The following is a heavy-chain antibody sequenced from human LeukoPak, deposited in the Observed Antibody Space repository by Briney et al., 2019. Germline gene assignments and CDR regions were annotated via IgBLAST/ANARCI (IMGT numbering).Heavy chain of an antibody. Sequence: SETLSLTCTVSGGSISSSSYYWGWIRQPPGKGLEWIGEINHSGSTNYNPSLKSRVTISVDTSKNQFSLKLSSVTAADTAVYYCATLHPHLAAAGTDYWGQGTLVTVSS. D-gene: IGHD6-13*01. J-gene: IGHJ4*02. CDR3: ATLHPHLAAAGTDY. CDR1: GGSISSSSYY. CDR2: INHSGST. V-gene: IGHV4-39*07.